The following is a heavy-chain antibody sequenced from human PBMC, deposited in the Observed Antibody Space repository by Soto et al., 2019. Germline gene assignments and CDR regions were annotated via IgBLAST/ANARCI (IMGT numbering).Heavy chain of an antibody. Sequence: QVQLVQSGAEVKKPGASVKVSCKASGYTFTSYYMHWVRQAPVQGLEWMGIINPSGGSTSYAQKFQGRVTRTRDTSTSTVYMELSSLRSEDTAVYYCARDWRYCSGGSCYYHYFDYWGQGTLVTVSS. CDR1: GYTFTSYY. V-gene: IGHV1-46*03. J-gene: IGHJ4*02. CDR3: ARDWRYCSGGSCYYHYFDY. CDR2: INPSGGST. D-gene: IGHD2-15*01.